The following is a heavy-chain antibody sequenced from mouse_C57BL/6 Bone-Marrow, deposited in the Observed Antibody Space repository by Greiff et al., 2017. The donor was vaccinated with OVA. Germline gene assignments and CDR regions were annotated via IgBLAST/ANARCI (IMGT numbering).Heavy chain of an antibody. Sequence: EVQLQQSGPVLVKPGASVKMSCKASGYKLTDYYMNWVKQYHGKSLEWLGVINPYNGGTSYNQKFKGKANLTVDKSSSTTYMELNSLTSEDSAVYDGARRVNWDWFAYWGQGTLVTVSA. J-gene: IGHJ3*01. V-gene: IGHV1-19*01. CDR2: INPYNGGT. CDR1: GYKLTDYY. CDR3: ARRVNWDWFAY. D-gene: IGHD4-1*02.